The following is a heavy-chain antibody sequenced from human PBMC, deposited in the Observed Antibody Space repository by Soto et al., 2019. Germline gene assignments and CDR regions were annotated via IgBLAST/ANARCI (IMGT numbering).Heavy chain of an antibody. CDR2: IYHSGST. V-gene: IGHV4-38-2*01. CDR3: ARVDYYYGSGSYLYYFDY. D-gene: IGHD3-10*01. J-gene: IGHJ4*02. Sequence: SATLSITCAVYGGSFSGYYWGWIRQPPGKGLEWIGSIYHSGSTYYNPSLKSRVTISVDTSKNQFSLKLSSVTAADTAVYYCARVDYYYGSGSYLYYFDYWGQGTLVTVSS. CDR1: GGSFSGYY.